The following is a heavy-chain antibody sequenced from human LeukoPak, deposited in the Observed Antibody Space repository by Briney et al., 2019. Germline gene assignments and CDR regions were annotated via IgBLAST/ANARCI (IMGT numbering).Heavy chain of an antibody. CDR2: INHSGST. D-gene: IGHD3-9*01. CDR1: GGSFSGYY. V-gene: IGHV4-34*01. CDR3: ARGPYYDILTGSKTGFDY. Sequence: ETLSLTCAVYGGSFSGYYWSWIRQPPGKGLEWIGEINHSGSTNYNPSLKSRVTISVDTSKNQFSLKLSSVTAADTAVYYCARGPYYDILTGSKTGFDYWGQGTLVTVSS. J-gene: IGHJ4*02.